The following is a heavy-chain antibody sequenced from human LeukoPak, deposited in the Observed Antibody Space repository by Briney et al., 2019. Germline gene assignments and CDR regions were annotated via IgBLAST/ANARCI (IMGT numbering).Heavy chain of an antibody. D-gene: IGHD1-26*01. CDR1: GFTFDDYG. Sequence: GGSLRLSCAASGFTFDDYGMNWVRQAPGKGLEWVSSISGSSSFKYYADSVKGRFSISRDNAKNSLYLQMNSLRAEDTAVYYCARVGVVGATTGFDYWGQGTLVTVSS. V-gene: IGHV3-21*01. CDR2: ISGSSSFK. J-gene: IGHJ4*02. CDR3: ARVGVVGATTGFDY.